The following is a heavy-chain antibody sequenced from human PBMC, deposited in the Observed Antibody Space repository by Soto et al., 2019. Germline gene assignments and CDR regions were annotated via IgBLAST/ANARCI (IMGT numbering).Heavy chain of an antibody. CDR2: IIPIFGTA. V-gene: IGHV1-69*01. Sequence: QVQLVQSGAEVKKPGSAVKGSCKTTGGTFSSYAISWVRQAPGQGLEWMGRIIPIFGTASYAQKFQGRVTITADESTSIAYMELSSLRSEDTAVYYCARDSFDYCSGGSCYPHKKDYYNDMDVWGQGTTVTVSS. CDR3: ARDSFDYCSGGSCYPHKKDYYNDMDV. CDR1: GGTFSSYA. D-gene: IGHD2-15*01. J-gene: IGHJ6*02.